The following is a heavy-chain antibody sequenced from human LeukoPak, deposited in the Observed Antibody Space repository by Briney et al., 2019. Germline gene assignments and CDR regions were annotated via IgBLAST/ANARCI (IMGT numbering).Heavy chain of an antibody. CDR1: GFTFSSYA. J-gene: IGHJ4*02. CDR2: ISYDGSNK. V-gene: IGHV3-30-3*01. D-gene: IGHD6-19*01. Sequence: GGSLRLSCSACGFTFSSYAKHWVRQAPGMGLEWVAVISYDGSNKYYADSVKGRFTISRDNSKNTLYLQMNSLRAEDTAVYYCARLTSGWFWVYWGQWTLVTVSS. CDR3: ARLTSGWFWVY.